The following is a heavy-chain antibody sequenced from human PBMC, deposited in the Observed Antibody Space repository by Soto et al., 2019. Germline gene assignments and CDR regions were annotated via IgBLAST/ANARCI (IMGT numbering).Heavy chain of an antibody. V-gene: IGHV4-30-2*01. D-gene: IGHD3-3*01. J-gene: IGHJ5*02. CDR1: GGSISSGGYS. CDR3: ARAGFLEANNWFDP. CDR2: IYHSGST. Sequence: QLQLQESGSGLVKPSQTLSLTCAVSGGSISSGGYSWSWIRQPPGKGLEWIGYIYHSGSTYYNPSLKSRVTISVDRSKNQFSLKLSSVTAEDTAVYYCARAGFLEANNWFDPWGQGTLVTVSS.